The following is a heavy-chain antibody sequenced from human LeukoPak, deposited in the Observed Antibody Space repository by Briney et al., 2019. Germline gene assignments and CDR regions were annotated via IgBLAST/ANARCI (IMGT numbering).Heavy chain of an antibody. CDR1: GGSFSGYY. V-gene: IGHV4-34*01. CDR2: INHSGST. D-gene: IGHD3-10*01. CDR3: ARRRTMVRGVIITGPYNWFDP. J-gene: IGHJ5*02. Sequence: SETLSLTCAVYGGSFSGYYWSWIRQPPGKGLEWIGEINHSGSTNYNPSLKSRVTISVDTSKNQFSLMLSSVTAADTAVYYCARRRTMVRGVIITGPYNWFDPWGQGTLVTASS.